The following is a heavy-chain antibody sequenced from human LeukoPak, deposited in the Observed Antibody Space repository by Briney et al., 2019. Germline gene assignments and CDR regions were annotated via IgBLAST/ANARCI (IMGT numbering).Heavy chain of an antibody. J-gene: IGHJ6*02. CDR2: INPSDGGT. CDR3: ARDTRTMTAVTRGQHYYYGLDV. Sequence: ASVKVSFKASGYTFTNFYLHWVRQAPGHGLEWMAIINPSDGGTYYEQKLQGRVTVTRDTSTSTVYMELSSLRSEDTAVYYCARDTRTMTAVTRGQHYYYGLDVWGQGTTVPVSS. V-gene: IGHV1-46*01. CDR1: GYTFTNFY. D-gene: IGHD4-17*01.